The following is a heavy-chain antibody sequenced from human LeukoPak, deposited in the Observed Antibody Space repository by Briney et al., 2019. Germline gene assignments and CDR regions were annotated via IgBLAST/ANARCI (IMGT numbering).Heavy chain of an antibody. J-gene: IGHJ4*02. Sequence: PGGSLRLSCAASRFTFSNYWMSWVRQAPGKGLEWVANIKQDGSEKNYVDSVKGRFTISRDNAKNSLYLQMNSLRVEDTAVYYCARGPPVVLVSVSGYFDYWGQGTLVTVSS. CDR2: IKQDGSEK. CDR1: RFTFSNYW. D-gene: IGHD2-21*02. V-gene: IGHV3-7*02. CDR3: ARGPPVVLVSVSGYFDY.